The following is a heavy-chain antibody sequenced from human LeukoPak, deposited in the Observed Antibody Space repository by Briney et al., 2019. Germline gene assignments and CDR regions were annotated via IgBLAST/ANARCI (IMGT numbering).Heavy chain of an antibody. CDR1: GFTFSSYS. D-gene: IGHD2-15*01. J-gene: IGHJ3*02. V-gene: IGHV3-21*01. CDR3: ATYCSGGSCPPDDAFDI. Sequence: GGSLRLSCAASGFTFSSYSMNWVRQAPGKGLEWVSSISSSSSYIYYADSVKGRFTISRDNAKNSLYLQMNSLRAEDTAVYYCATYCSGGSCPPDDAFDIWGQGTMVTVSS. CDR2: ISSSSSYI.